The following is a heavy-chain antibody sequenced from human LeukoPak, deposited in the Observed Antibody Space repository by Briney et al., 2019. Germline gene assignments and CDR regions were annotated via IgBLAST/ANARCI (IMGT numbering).Heavy chain of an antibody. CDR3: ARVAFGLYVMDV. V-gene: IGHV3-21*01. CDR1: GFTFSTYS. Sequence: PGGSLRLSCAASGFTFSTYSMNWVRQAPGKGLEWVSSISSDSNYIYYADSLKGRFTISRDNAKNSLYLQMIGLRAEDTAVYYCARVAFGLYVMDVWGQGTTVTVSS. D-gene: IGHD3-16*01. CDR2: ISSDSNYI. J-gene: IGHJ6*02.